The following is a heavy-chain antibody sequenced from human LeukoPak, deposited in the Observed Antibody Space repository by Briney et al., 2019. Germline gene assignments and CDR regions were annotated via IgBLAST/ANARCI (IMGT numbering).Heavy chain of an antibody. CDR2: MKSDESSA. D-gene: IGHD1-26*01. J-gene: IGHJ4*02. CDR3: ATVFKGSSLQDY. Sequence: GGSLRLSCVASEFTITNHWMYWVRQAPGRGLVWVSRMKSDESSAVYADSVKGRFTISRDNAKNTLYLQVNSLRVEDTAVYYCATVFKGSSLQDYWGQGTLVTVSS. V-gene: IGHV3-74*03. CDR1: EFTITNHW.